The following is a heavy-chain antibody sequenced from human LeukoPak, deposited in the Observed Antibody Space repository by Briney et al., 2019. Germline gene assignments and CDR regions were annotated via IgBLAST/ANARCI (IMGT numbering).Heavy chain of an antibody. V-gene: IGHV4-59*01. CDR1: GFTFSSYW. J-gene: IGHJ4*02. CDR3: ARVGLDYDFWSGYYRFDY. CDR2: IYYSGST. D-gene: IGHD3-3*01. Sequence: GSLRLSCAASGFTFSSYWMSWIRQPPGKGLEWIGYIYYSGSTNYNPSLKSRVTISVDTSKNQFSLKLSSVTAADTAVYYCARVGLDYDFWSGYYRFDYWGQGTLVTVSS.